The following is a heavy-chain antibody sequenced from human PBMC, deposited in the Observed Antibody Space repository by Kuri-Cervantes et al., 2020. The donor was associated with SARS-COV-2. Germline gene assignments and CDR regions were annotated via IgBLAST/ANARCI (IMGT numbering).Heavy chain of an antibody. Sequence: SETLSLTCTVSGGSISSGSYYWSWIRQPAGKGLEWIGRIYTSGSTNYNPSLKSRVTISVDTSKNQFSLKLSSVTAADTAVYYCARSQYYDFWSGSVDAFDIWGQGTMVTV. CDR3: ARSQYYDFWSGSVDAFDI. D-gene: IGHD3-3*01. J-gene: IGHJ3*02. V-gene: IGHV4-61*02. CDR2: IYTSGST. CDR1: GGSISSGSYY.